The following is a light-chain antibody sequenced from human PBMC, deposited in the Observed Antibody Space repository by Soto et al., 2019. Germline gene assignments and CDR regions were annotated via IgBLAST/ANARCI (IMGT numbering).Light chain of an antibody. CDR1: RGISSY. CDR2: AAS. Sequence: AIRMTQSPSSLSASTGDRVTITCRASRGISSYLAWYQQKPGKAPKLLIYAASTLQSGVPSRFSGSGSGTYFTLTISCLQSEDFATYYCQQYYSYPRTFGQGTKVEIK. CDR3: QQYYSYPRT. J-gene: IGKJ1*01. V-gene: IGKV1-8*01.